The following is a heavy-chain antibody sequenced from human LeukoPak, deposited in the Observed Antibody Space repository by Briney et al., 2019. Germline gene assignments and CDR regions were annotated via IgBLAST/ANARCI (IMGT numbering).Heavy chain of an antibody. V-gene: IGHV3-23*01. CDR2: ISGSGGST. CDR3: ARGADCSGGSCYPNYYYGMDV. J-gene: IGHJ6*02. Sequence: PGGSLRLSCAASGFTFSSYAMSWVRQAPGKGLEWVSAISGSGGSTYYADSVKGRFTISRDNSKNTLYLQMNSLRAEDTAVYYCARGADCSGGSCYPNYYYGMDVWGQGTTVTVSS. CDR1: GFTFSSYA. D-gene: IGHD2-15*01.